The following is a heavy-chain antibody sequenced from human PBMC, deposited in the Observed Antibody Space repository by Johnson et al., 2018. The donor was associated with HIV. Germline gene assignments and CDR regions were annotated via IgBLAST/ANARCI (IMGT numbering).Heavy chain of an antibody. V-gene: IGHV3-23*04. CDR1: GFTFSSYV. CDR3: ARDGSGTPKAFEI. Sequence: MLLVESGGGLVQPGGSLRLSCAASGFTFSSYVMNWVRQAPGKGLEWVSTLTGSGDTTYYADSVKGRFTISRDNSKNTLHLQMNSLSAEDTAVYYRARDGSGTPKAFEIWGQGTMVTVSS. CDR2: LTGSGDTT. J-gene: IGHJ3*02. D-gene: IGHD3-10*01.